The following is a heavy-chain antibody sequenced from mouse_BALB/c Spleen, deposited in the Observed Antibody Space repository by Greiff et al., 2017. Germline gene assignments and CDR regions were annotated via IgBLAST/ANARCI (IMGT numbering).Heavy chain of an antibody. V-gene: IGHV14-3*02. CDR2: IDPANGNT. J-gene: IGHJ4*01. CDR1: GFNITDTY. CDR3: APGGIAMDY. Sequence: VQLQQSGAELVKPGASVKLSCTASGFNITDTYMHWVKQRPEQGLEWIGRIDPANGNTKYDPKFQGKATITADTSSNTAYLQLSSLTSEDTAVYYCAPGGIAMDYGGQGTSVTVSS.